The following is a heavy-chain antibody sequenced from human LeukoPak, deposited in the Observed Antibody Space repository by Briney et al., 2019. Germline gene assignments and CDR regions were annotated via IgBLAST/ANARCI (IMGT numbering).Heavy chain of an antibody. Sequence: GGSLRLSCAASGFTFSSYGMHWVRQAPGKGLEWVAVISYDGSNKYYADSVKGRFTISRDNSKNTLYLQMNSLRAEDTAVYYCAKETMVRALDYWGQGSLVTVSS. CDR3: AKETMVRALDY. CDR2: ISYDGSNK. J-gene: IGHJ4*02. CDR1: GFTFSSYG. V-gene: IGHV3-30*18. D-gene: IGHD3-10*01.